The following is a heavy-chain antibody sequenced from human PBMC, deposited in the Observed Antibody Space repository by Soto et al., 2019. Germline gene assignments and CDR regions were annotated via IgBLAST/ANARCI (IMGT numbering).Heavy chain of an antibody. CDR2: IIPILGIA. CDR3: FSGGDPDAFDI. D-gene: IGHD3-10*01. J-gene: IGHJ3*02. Sequence: GASVKVSCKASGGTFSSYTISWVRQAPGQGLEWMGRIIPILGIANYAQKFQGRVTITADKSTSTAYMERSSLIFEDTAVYSCFSGGDPDAFDIWGQGTMVTVSS. CDR1: GGTFSSYT. V-gene: IGHV1-69*02.